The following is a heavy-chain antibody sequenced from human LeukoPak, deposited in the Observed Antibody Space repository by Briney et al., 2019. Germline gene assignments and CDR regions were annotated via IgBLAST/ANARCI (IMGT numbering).Heavy chain of an antibody. D-gene: IGHD1-26*01. CDR3: ARADSGTYSHNY. J-gene: IGHJ4*02. CDR2: INPNSGDT. Sequence: ASVKVSCKASGYIFTDYNIHWVRQGPGQGLEWMGWINPNSGDTNYAQNFQGRVTITRDTSITTAYMQLNELGSNESAVYYCARADSGTYSHNYWGQGTLVTVSS. V-gene: IGHV1-2*02. CDR1: GYIFTDYN.